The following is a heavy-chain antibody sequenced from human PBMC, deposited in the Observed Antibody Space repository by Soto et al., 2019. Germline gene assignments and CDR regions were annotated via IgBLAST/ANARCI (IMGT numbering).Heavy chain of an antibody. V-gene: IGHV1-2*04. CDR2: INPNSGGT. CDR1: GYTFTGYY. D-gene: IGHD3-22*01. CDR3: ARSDYCDSSGYPKGCAFDI. J-gene: IGHJ3*02. Sequence: ASVKVSCKASGYTFTGYYMHWVRQAPGQGLEWMGWINPNSGGTNYAQKFQGWVTMTRDTSISTAYMELSRLRSDDTAVYYCARSDYCDSSGYPKGCAFDIWGQGTMVTVSS.